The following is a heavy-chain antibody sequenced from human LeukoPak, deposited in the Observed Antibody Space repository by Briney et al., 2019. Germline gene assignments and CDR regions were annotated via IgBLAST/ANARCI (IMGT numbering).Heavy chain of an antibody. CDR1: GFTFSSYE. J-gene: IGHJ6*02. D-gene: IGHD1-26*01. CDR2: ISGSGGNT. CDR3: AKASGSYPLYYYNMDV. Sequence: GGSLRLSCAASGFTFSSYEMNWVRQAPGKGLEWVSAISGSGGNTYYADSVKGRFTISRDSSKNMLYLQMNSLRAEDTAVYYCAKASGSYPLYYYNMDVWGQGTTVTVSS. V-gene: IGHV3-23*01.